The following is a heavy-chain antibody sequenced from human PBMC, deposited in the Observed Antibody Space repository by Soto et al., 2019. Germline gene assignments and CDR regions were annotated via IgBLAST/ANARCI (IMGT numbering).Heavy chain of an antibody. V-gene: IGHV3-74*01. Sequence: EVQLVESGGGLVQPGGSLRLSCAASGFTFNKYWMHWVRQAPGKGLVWVSRINSDGSSTGYADPVKGRVTISRDNAKNALFLQMNSLRAEYTAVYYCAREESTFYYHGSGYPRSNHDGMGVWGQGTTVTVSS. CDR2: INSDGSST. D-gene: IGHD3-22*01. CDR1: GFTFNKYW. CDR3: AREESTFYYHGSGYPRSNHDGMGV. J-gene: IGHJ6*02.